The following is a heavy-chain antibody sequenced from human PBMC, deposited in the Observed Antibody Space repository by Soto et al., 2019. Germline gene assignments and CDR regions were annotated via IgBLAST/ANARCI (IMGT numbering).Heavy chain of an antibody. CDR3: ARWPDGYYYYGMDV. CDR2: MNPNSGNT. J-gene: IGHJ6*02. V-gene: IGHV1-8*01. CDR1: GYTFTSYD. Sequence: QVQLVQSGAEVKKPGASVKVSCKASGYTFTSYDINWVRQATGQGLEWMGWMNPNSGNTGYAQKFQGRVTMTRNTFISTAYMEMSSLRSEDTAVYYCARWPDGYYYYGMDVWCQGTTVTVSS.